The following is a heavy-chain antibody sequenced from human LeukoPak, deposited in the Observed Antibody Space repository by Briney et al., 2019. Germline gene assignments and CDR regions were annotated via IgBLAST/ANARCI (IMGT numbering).Heavy chain of an antibody. D-gene: IGHD6-13*01. J-gene: IGHJ5*02. CDR1: GGSISSYY. V-gene: IGHV4-4*07. CDR2: IYTSGST. Sequence: PSETLSLTCTVSGGSISSYYWSWIRQPAGKRLEWIGRIYTSGSTNYNPSLKSRVTMSVDTSKNQFSLRLSSVTAADTAVYYCARDRDSSWSYNWFDPWGQGTLVTVSS. CDR3: ARDRDSSWSYNWFDP.